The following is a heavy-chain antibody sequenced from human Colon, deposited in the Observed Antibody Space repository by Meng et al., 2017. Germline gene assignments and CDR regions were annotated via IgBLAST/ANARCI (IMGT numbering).Heavy chain of an antibody. V-gene: IGHV4-4*02. CDR3: ARHGGWHFDY. CDR2: IDLGGTP. J-gene: IGHJ4*02. CDR1: GGSISSYNW. D-gene: IGHD6-19*01. Sequence: QLQLKEPGPGLVEPSGTLSLTCAGSGGSISSYNWWSWVRQPPGKGLEWIGQIDLGGTPYYNPSLESRVIMSLDKSKNQLSLRLTSMAAADTAVYYCARHGGWHFDYWGQGALVTVSS.